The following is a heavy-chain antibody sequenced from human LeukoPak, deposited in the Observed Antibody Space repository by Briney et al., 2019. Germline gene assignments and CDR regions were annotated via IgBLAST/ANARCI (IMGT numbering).Heavy chain of an antibody. V-gene: IGHV4-38-2*02. D-gene: IGHD6-13*01. Sequence: SETLSLTCAVSGYSISSGYYWGWIRQPPGKGLEWIGSIYHSGSIYYNPSLKSRVTISVDTSKNQFSLKLSSVTAADTAVYYCARDGGYSRYWGQGTLVTASS. CDR2: IYHSGSI. CDR1: GYSISSGYY. CDR3: ARDGGYSRY. J-gene: IGHJ4*02.